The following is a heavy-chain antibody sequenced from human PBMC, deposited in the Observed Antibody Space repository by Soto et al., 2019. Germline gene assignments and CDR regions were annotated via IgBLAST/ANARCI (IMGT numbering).Heavy chain of an antibody. D-gene: IGHD3-10*01. Sequence: PWETLSLTCTVSGASISSYYWSWIGEPPGKGLEWIGYIYYSGITKYSPSLKSRVTISVDTSKNQFSLKLSSVTAADTAVYYCARDSGSGSYYYNYFDPWGQGTLVTVSS. J-gene: IGHJ5*02. V-gene: IGHV4-59*01. CDR1: GASISSYY. CDR2: IYYSGIT. CDR3: ARDSGSGSYYYNYFDP.